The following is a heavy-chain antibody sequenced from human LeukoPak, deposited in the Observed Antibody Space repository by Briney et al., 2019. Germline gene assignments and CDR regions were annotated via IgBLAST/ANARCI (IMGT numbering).Heavy chain of an antibody. CDR2: ISSSSSYI. CDR3: ASDLVVPAAADY. CDR1: GFTFSSYS. D-gene: IGHD2-2*01. Sequence: GGSLRLSCAASGFTFSSYSMNWVRQAPGKGLEWVSSISSSSSYIYYADSVKGRFTISRDNAKNSLYLQMNSLRAEDTAVHYCASDLVVPAAADYWGQGTLVTVSS. J-gene: IGHJ4*02. V-gene: IGHV3-21*01.